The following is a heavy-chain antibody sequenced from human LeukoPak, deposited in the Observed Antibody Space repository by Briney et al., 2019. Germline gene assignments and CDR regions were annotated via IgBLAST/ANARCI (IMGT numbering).Heavy chain of an antibody. CDR2: IYPGDSRT. V-gene: IGHV5-51*01. J-gene: IGHJ5*02. CDR3: ACRDLTSTWSYP. CDR1: GYSFTSYW. Sequence: GESLKISCKGIGYSFTSYWIGWVRQMPGKGMEWMGVIYPGDSRTRYNPSFQGQVTISVDKSIRTAYLQWVSLKASDTAMYYCACRDLTSTWSYPWGQGTLVTVSS. D-gene: IGHD2-2*01.